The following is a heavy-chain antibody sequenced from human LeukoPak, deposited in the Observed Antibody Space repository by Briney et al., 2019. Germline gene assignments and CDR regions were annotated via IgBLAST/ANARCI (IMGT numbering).Heavy chain of an antibody. V-gene: IGHV3-30*18. CDR1: GFTFSSYG. J-gene: IGHJ4*02. D-gene: IGHD2-2*01. Sequence: GRSLRLSCAAPGFTFSSYGMHWVRQAPGKGLEWVAVISYDGSNKYYADSVKGRFTISRDNSKNTLYLQMNSLRAEDTAVYYCAKEMTLGYCSSTSCPIDYWGQGTLVTVSS. CDR3: AKEMTLGYCSSTSCPIDY. CDR2: ISYDGSNK.